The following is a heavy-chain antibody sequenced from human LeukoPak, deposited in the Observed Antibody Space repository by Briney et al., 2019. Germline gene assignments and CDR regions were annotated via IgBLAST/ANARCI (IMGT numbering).Heavy chain of an antibody. CDR3: ARHNRPPPYYDSSRYYYGGDAFDI. J-gene: IGHJ3*02. CDR1: GGSFSGYY. Sequence: PSETLSLTCAVYGGSFSGYYWSWIRQPPGKGLEWIGEINHSGSTNYNPSLKSRVTISVDTSKNQFSLKLSSVTAADTAVYYCARHNRPPPYYDSSRYYYGGDAFDIWGQGTMVTVSS. D-gene: IGHD3-22*01. V-gene: IGHV4-34*01. CDR2: INHSGST.